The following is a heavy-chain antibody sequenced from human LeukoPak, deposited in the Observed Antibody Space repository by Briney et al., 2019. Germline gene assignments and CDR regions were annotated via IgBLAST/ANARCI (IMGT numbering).Heavy chain of an antibody. CDR3: ARSRELFNIDD. D-gene: IGHD1-7*01. Sequence: ASMKVSCKVSGYSLTERSMHWVRQSPGNRLEWMGGSDPADANTVYSQHVEGRVTTTLDTSTDTAQVKLRGLRSEDTSVYYCARSRELFNIDDWGQGTLVIVSS. V-gene: IGHV1-24*01. CDR1: GYSLTERS. J-gene: IGHJ4*02. CDR2: SDPADANT.